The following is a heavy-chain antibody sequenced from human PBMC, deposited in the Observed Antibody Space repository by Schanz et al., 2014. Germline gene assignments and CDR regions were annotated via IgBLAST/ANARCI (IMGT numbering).Heavy chain of an antibody. J-gene: IGHJ4*02. Sequence: QVQLVQSGPAVKKPGASMKVSCLASGYSFTDFLHWVRQAPGQGLEWMGWINPNSGETNYEQKFKGRVTLTRDTSISTAFMELSGLTSDDTATYFCARARYTGYDCSGYWGQGTLLIVSS. CDR1: GYSFTDF. V-gene: IGHV1-2*02. D-gene: IGHD5-12*01. CDR2: INPNSGET. CDR3: ARARYTGYDCSGY.